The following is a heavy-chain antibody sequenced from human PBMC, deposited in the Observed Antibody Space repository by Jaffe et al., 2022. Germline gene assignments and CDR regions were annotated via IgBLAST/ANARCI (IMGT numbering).Heavy chain of an antibody. Sequence: QVQLQESGPGLVKPSQTLSLTCTVSGGSISSGSYYWSWIRQPAGKGLEWIGRIYTSGSTNYNPSLKSRVTISVDTSKNQFSLKLSSVTAADTAVYYCARSEVIVGATDFDYWGQGTLVTVSS. CDR3: ARSEVIVGATDFDY. D-gene: IGHD1-26*01. CDR2: IYTSGST. V-gene: IGHV4-61*02. CDR1: GGSISSGSYY. J-gene: IGHJ4*02.